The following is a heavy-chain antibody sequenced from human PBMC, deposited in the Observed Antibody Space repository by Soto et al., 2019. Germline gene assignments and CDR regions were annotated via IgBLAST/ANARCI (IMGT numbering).Heavy chain of an antibody. J-gene: IGHJ3*02. Sequence: ASVKVSCKASGGTFSSYTISWVRQAPGQGLEWMGRIIPILGIANYAQKFQGRVTITADKSTSTAYMELSSLRSEDTAVYYCARDRASDDYGDYVKNAFDIWGQGTMVTVSS. V-gene: IGHV1-69*04. D-gene: IGHD4-17*01. CDR3: ARDRASDDYGDYVKNAFDI. CDR1: GGTFSSYT. CDR2: IIPILGIA.